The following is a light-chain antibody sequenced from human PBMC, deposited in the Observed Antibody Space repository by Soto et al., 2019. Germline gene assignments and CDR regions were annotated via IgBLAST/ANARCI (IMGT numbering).Light chain of an antibody. CDR2: GAS. Sequence: IVMTQSPATLSVSPWERATLSCRASQSVSSNLAWYQQKPGQAPRLLIHGASNRATGIPDRFSGSGSGTDFTLTITRLEPEDFAVYYCQQYGGSPQTFGQGTKVDIK. V-gene: IGKV3-20*01. CDR1: QSVSSN. J-gene: IGKJ1*01. CDR3: QQYGGSPQT.